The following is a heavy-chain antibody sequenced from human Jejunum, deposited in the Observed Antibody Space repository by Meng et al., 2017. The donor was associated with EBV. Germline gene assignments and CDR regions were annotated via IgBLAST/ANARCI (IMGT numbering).Heavy chain of an antibody. Sequence: VQRVQSGADVKKPGASVKVPCKASAYTFAGYYMHWVRQAPGQGLEWMGRINPNSGGANYAQKFQGRVTMTRDTSISTAYMELSRLRSDDTAVYYCAREGLVGDLRYFDLWGRGTLVTV. CDR2: INPNSGGA. CDR1: AYTFAGYY. CDR3: AREGLVGDLRYFDL. D-gene: IGHD3-16*01. V-gene: IGHV1-2*06. J-gene: IGHJ2*01.